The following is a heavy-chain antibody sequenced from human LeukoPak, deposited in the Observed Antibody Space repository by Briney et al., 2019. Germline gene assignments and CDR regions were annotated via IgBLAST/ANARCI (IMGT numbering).Heavy chain of an antibody. CDR1: GFTFDGYA. V-gene: IGHV3-43D*03. CDR2: ISWDGGTT. CDR3: AKGRGFYCGGDCYLDY. D-gene: IGHD2-21*02. Sequence: GGSLRLSCAASGFTFDGYAMHWVRQPPGKGLEWVSLISWDGGTTSYADSVKGRFTISRDNSKNSLYLQLNSLRAEDTALYYCAKGRGFYCGGDCYLDYWGQGTLVTVSS. J-gene: IGHJ4*02.